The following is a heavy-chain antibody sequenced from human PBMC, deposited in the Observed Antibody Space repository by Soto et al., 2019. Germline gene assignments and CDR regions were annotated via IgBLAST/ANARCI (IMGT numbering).Heavy chain of an antibody. V-gene: IGHV3-11*05. CDR1: GFTFSDYY. CDR3: ARGDVDIVPIDY. D-gene: IGHD5-12*01. J-gene: IGHJ4*02. CDR2: ISSSSSYT. Sequence: QVQLVESGGGLVKPGGSLRLSCAASGFTFSDYYMSWIRQAPGKGLEWVSYISSSSSYTNYADSVKGRFTISRDNAKNSLYLQMNSLRAEDTAVYYCARGDVDIVPIDYWGQGTLVTVSS.